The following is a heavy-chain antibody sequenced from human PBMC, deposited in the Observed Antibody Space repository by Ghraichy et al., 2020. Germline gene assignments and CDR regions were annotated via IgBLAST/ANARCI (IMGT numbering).Heavy chain of an antibody. Sequence: GALRLSCAASGFTFSSYGMHWVRQAPGKGLEWVAVIWYDGSNKYYADSVKGRFTISRDNSKNTLYLQMNSLRAEDTAVYYCARELGEQWLFSLATFGYWGQGTLVTVSS. CDR2: IWYDGSNK. CDR1: GFTFSSYG. V-gene: IGHV3-33*01. D-gene: IGHD6-19*01. J-gene: IGHJ4*02. CDR3: ARELGEQWLFSLATFGY.